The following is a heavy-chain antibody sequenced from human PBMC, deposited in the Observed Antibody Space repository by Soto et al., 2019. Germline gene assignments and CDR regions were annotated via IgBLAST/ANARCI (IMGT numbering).Heavy chain of an antibody. Sequence: VGSLRLSCAASGFTFGTYAIHWVRQAPGKGLQWVALISYEGSNTYYADSVKGRFTVSRDNSKSTLYLQMNSLRPEDTGVYYCARVTPGNNLYYFSGMDVWGQGTSVTVSS. CDR1: GFTFGTYA. CDR2: ISYEGSNT. CDR3: ARVTPGNNLYYFSGMDV. V-gene: IGHV3-30-3*01. J-gene: IGHJ6*02. D-gene: IGHD1-1*01.